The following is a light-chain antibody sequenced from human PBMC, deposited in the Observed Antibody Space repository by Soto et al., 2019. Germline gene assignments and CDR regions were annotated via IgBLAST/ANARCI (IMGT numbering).Light chain of an antibody. Sequence: QSALTQSASVSGSPGQSITISCTGTSSDVGGYNYVSWYQQHPGKAPKLIIYEVRNRRSGVSNRFSGSKSGNTASLTISELQAEDEADYYCSSYTSSSLVVFGGGTKLTVL. CDR2: EVR. CDR1: SSDVGGYNY. J-gene: IGLJ2*01. V-gene: IGLV2-14*01. CDR3: SSYTSSSLVV.